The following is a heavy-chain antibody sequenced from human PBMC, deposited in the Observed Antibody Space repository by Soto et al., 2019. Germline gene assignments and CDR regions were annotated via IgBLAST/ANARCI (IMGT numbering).Heavy chain of an antibody. CDR3: ARGSVDYDSSGYYYRNKGNFDY. CDR1: GGTFSSYA. Sequence: VKVSCKASGGTFSSYAISWVRQAPGQGLEWMGGIIPIFGTANYAQKFQGRVTITADKSTSTAYMELSSLRSEDTAVYYCARGSVDYDSSGYYYRNKGNFDYWGQGTLVTVSS. V-gene: IGHV1-69*06. D-gene: IGHD3-22*01. J-gene: IGHJ4*02. CDR2: IIPIFGTA.